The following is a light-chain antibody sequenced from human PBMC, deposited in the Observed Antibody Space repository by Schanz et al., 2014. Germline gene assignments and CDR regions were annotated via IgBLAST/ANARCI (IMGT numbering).Light chain of an antibody. CDR2: AAS. CDR1: QDVSTY. Sequence: IQLTQSPSSLSASIGDRVTITCRASQDVSTYLAWYQQRPGKAPKLLIYAASALQSGVPSRFSGSGSGTDFTLTISSLQPDDSATYHCQQYLTYPLTFGGGTKVEIK. J-gene: IGKJ4*01. CDR3: QQYLTYPLT. V-gene: IGKV1-9*01.